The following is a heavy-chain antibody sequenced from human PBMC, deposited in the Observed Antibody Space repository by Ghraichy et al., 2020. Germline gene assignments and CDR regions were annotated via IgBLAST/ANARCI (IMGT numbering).Heavy chain of an antibody. CDR3: AKGAVAGTRIDY. Sequence: GGSLRLSCAASGFTFDDYTMHWVRQAPGKGLEWVSLISWDGGSTYYADSVKGRFTISRDNSKNSLYLQMNSLRTEDTALYYCAKGAVAGTRIDYWGQGTLATVSS. CDR2: ISWDGGST. D-gene: IGHD6-19*01. CDR1: GFTFDDYT. J-gene: IGHJ4*02. V-gene: IGHV3-43*01.